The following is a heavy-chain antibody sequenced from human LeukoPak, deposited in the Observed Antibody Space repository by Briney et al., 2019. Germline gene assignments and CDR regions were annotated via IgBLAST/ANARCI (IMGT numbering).Heavy chain of an antibody. CDR2: ISGRDDST. V-gene: IGHV3-23*01. D-gene: IGHD3-9*01. CDR1: GFTVTNYA. J-gene: IGHJ4*02. Sequence: GGSLRLSCAASGFTVTNYAMYWVRQAPGKGLEWVSAISGRDDSTYYADSVKGRFTISRDTSKNTLFLQMNSLRAEDTAVYYCAKWGDYDILTGYYGPAYWGQGTLVTVTS. CDR3: AKWGDYDILTGYYGPAY.